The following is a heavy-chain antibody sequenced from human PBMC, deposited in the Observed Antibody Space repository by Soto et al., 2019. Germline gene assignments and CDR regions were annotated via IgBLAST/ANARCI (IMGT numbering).Heavy chain of an antibody. J-gene: IGHJ5*02. Sequence: SXXTLARHCSISRESVTSGANYWSSIRQPPGKGLEWIGYVYYSGSTSYNPSLETGVTISVDTSKNQFSLKLTSVTPSDTAIYYCARVKRSTSRLDPWGQGTLVSVSS. CDR1: RESVTSGANY. V-gene: IGHV4-61*08. D-gene: IGHD1-26*01. CDR2: VYYSGST. CDR3: ARVKRSTSRLDP.